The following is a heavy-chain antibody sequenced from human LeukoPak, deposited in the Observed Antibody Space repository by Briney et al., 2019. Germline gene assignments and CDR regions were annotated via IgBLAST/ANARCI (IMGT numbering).Heavy chain of an antibody. J-gene: IGHJ4*02. CDR3: ASQDYDILTGYPIDY. CDR2: IYYSGST. CDR1: GGSISSSSYY. Sequence: PSETLSLTCTVSGGSISSSSYYWGWIRQPPGKGLEWIGSIYYSGSTYYNPSLKSRVTISVDTSKNQFSLKLSSVTAADTAVYYCASQDYDILTGYPIDYWGQGTLVTVSS. D-gene: IGHD3-9*01. V-gene: IGHV4-39*07.